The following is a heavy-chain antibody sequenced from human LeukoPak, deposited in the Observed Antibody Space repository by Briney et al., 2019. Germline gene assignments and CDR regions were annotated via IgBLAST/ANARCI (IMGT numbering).Heavy chain of an antibody. V-gene: IGHV3-64D*06. D-gene: IGHD2-2*01. CDR3: VGYCSGTSCGGSGYGMDV. CDR1: GFTFSLYA. Sequence: RGGSLSLSCSASGFTFSLYAMHWVRQAPPKGLQYLSAVKCIGGTTYYADPVNGRFTISRDNSKNTLYLQMTSLRADDTAVYYCVGYCSGTSCGGSGYGMDVWVQGTTVTVSS. J-gene: IGHJ6*02. CDR2: VKCIGGTT.